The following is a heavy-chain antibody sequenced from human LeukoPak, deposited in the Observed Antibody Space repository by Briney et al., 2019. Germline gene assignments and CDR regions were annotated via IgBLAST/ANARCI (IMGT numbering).Heavy chain of an antibody. CDR3: ARAGGRQWLGDYFDY. CDR1: GGSISSYY. D-gene: IGHD6-19*01. CDR2: IYYSGST. V-gene: IGHV4-59*01. Sequence: SETLSLTCTVSGGSISSYYWSWIRQPPGKGLEWIGYIYYSGSTNYNPSLKSRVTISVDTSKNQFSLKLSSVTAADTAVYYCARAGGRQWLGDYFDYWGQGTLVTVSS. J-gene: IGHJ4*02.